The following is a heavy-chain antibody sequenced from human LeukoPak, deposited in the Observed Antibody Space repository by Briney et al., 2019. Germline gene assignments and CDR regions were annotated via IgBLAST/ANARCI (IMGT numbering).Heavy chain of an antibody. Sequence: SETLSLTCAVSGGSISSYYWSWIRQPPGKGLEWIGYIYTSGSTNYNPSLKSRVTISVDTSKNQFSLKLSSVTAADTAVYYCARHASLDYYYMDVWGKGTTVTVSS. J-gene: IGHJ6*03. CDR2: IYTSGST. CDR3: ARHASLDYYYMDV. CDR1: GGSISSYY. V-gene: IGHV4-4*09. D-gene: IGHD3-16*01.